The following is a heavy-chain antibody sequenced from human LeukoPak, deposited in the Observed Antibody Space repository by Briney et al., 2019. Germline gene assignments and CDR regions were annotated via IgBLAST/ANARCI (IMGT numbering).Heavy chain of an antibody. CDR3: ARVQGLTNFDY. V-gene: IGHV3-30*03. CDR1: GFTFSSYG. Sequence: GGSLRLSCAASGFTFSSYGMHWVRQAPGKGLEWVAVISYDGSNKYYADSVKGRFTISRDNSKNTLYLQMNSLRAEDTAVYYCARVQGLTNFDYWGQGTLVTVSS. J-gene: IGHJ4*02. CDR2: ISYDGSNK. D-gene: IGHD1-1*01.